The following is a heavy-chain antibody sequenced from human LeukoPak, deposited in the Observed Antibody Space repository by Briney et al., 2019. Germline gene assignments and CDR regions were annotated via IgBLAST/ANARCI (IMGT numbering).Heavy chain of an antibody. V-gene: IGHV3-64D*09. CDR2: ITYNGGRT. Sequence: GGSLRLSCSASGFTFSTSAMHWVRQAPGKGLEYVSFITYNGGRTYNADSVKGRFTISRDNSRNTLYLQMSSLRAEDTAVYHCVKDGGMATIFDFWGQGTLVTVSS. J-gene: IGHJ4*02. D-gene: IGHD5-24*01. CDR1: GFTFSTSA. CDR3: VKDGGMATIFDF.